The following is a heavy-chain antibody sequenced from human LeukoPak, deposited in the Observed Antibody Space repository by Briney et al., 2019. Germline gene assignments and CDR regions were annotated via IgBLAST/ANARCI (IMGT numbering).Heavy chain of an antibody. Sequence: ASVKVSCKAWGYTFSKYYMHWVRQAPGQGLEWMGIISPSGGDTNYAQKFQGRFTMTRDTSTRTFYMELSSLGSEDTAIYYCARQTDMSDDNGVYQGLDHWGQGTLVAVSS. V-gene: IGHV1-46*01. CDR1: GYTFSKYY. CDR2: ISPSGGDT. D-gene: IGHD2-8*01. CDR3: ARQTDMSDDNGVYQGLDH. J-gene: IGHJ4*02.